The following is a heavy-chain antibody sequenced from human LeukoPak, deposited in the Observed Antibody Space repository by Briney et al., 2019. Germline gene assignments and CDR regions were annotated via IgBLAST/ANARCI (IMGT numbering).Heavy chain of an antibody. CDR1: GLSLSNARMG. V-gene: IGHV2-26*01. J-gene: IGHJ4*02. CDR2: IFSNDEK. CDR3: ARVRGYSYGYVDY. Sequence: SGPTLVNPTETLTLTCTVSGLSLSNARMGVSWIRQPPGKALEWLAHIFSNDEKSYSTSLKSRLTISKDTSKSQVVLTMTNMDPVDTATYYCARVRGYSYGYVDYWGQGTLVTVSS. D-gene: IGHD5-18*01.